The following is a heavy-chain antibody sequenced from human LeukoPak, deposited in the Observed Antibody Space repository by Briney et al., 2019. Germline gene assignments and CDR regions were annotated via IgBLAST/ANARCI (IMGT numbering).Heavy chain of an antibody. CDR2: IFYSGTT. CDR1: GGSISSGNYY. V-gene: IGHV4-39*01. Sequence: PSETLSLTCTVSGGSISSGNYYWSWIRQAPGKGLEWIGNIFYSGTTYYNPSLKSRVIMSVDRSKNQFSLSLSSVTAADTAVYYCANSTRCYGDYPYRCNWFDPWGQGTLVTVSS. CDR3: ANSTRCYGDYPYRCNWFDP. J-gene: IGHJ5*02. D-gene: IGHD4-17*01.